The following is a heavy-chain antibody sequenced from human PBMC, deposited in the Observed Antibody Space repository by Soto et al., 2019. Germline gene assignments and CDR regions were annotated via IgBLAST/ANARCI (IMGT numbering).Heavy chain of an antibody. CDR3: ARDKYYDSSGYYPWFDP. D-gene: IGHD3-22*01. CDR1: GGTFSSYA. CDR2: IIPIFGTA. J-gene: IGHJ5*02. V-gene: IGHV1-69*01. Sequence: QVQLVQSGAEVQKPGSSVKVSCKASGGTFSSYAISWVRQAPGQGLEWMGGIIPIFGTANYAQKFQGRVTITADESTSTAYMELSSLRSEDTAVYYCARDKYYDSSGYYPWFDPWGQGTLVTVSS.